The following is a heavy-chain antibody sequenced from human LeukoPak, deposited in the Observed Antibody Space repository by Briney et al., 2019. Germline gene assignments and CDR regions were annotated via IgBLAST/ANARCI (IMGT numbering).Heavy chain of an antibody. D-gene: IGHD3-10*01. CDR3: ASDGAKFGALTYYYYYMDV. J-gene: IGHJ6*03. CDR1: GLTFSSYA. CDR2: VSGGGGST. V-gene: IGHV3-23*01. Sequence: GGSLRLSCAFYGLTFSSYAMTWVRQAPGKGLEWVSAVSGGGGSTYYADSVRGRFTISRDNSKNTLYQQMNSLKAEDTAVYYCASDGAKFGALTYYYYYMDVWGKGTTVTVSS.